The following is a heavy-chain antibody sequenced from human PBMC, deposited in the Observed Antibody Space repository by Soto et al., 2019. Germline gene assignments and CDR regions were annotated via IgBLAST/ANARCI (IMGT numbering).Heavy chain of an antibody. CDR3: ARDGAYDFWSGYYYNWFDP. Sequence: QVQLVESGGGVVQPGRSLRLSCAASGFTFSSYAMHWVRQAPGKGLEWVAVISYDGSNKYYADSVKGRFTISRDNSKNTLYLQMNSLRAEDTAVYYCARDGAYDFWSGYYYNWFDPWGQGTLVTVSS. CDR2: ISYDGSNK. D-gene: IGHD3-3*01. V-gene: IGHV3-30-3*01. J-gene: IGHJ5*02. CDR1: GFTFSSYA.